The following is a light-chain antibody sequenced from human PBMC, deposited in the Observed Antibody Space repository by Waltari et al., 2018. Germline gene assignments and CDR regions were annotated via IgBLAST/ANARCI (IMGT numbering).Light chain of an antibody. CDR1: QSVSRA. Sequence: EIVLTQSPGSLSSSPGERVTLSCRASQSVSRALAWYQQKPGQPPRLPIFGASNRANGIPDRFSGSGSGTDFSLTISRLEPEDFAVYYCQHYVRLPATFGQGTKVEIK. CDR2: GAS. CDR3: QHYVRLPAT. J-gene: IGKJ1*01. V-gene: IGKV3-20*01.